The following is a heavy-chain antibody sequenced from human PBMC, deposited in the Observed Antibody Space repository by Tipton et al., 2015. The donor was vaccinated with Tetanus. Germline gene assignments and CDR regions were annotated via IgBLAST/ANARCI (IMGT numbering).Heavy chain of an antibody. CDR3: SRAHCTDGVCNFVF. J-gene: IGHJ4*02. D-gene: IGHD2-8*01. V-gene: IGHV5-51*01. Sequence: QLVQSGGEEKKTGESLKISCKGSGYIFNNYWIAWVRQKPGKGMEWMVIIYPGDSDTRYSPSFQCQVTTSDDKSIITDYLQWISLKASVTSMFYCSRAHCTDGVCNFVFWGQGALVSVAS. CDR2: IYPGDSDT. CDR1: GYIFNNYW.